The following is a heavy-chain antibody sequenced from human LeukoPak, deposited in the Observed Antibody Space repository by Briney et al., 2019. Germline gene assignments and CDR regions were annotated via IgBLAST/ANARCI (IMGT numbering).Heavy chain of an antibody. V-gene: IGHV4-59*01. J-gene: IGHJ5*02. CDR3: ARGKSSGSYYNWFDP. D-gene: IGHD1-26*01. CDR1: GGSITSYY. CDR2: IYYSGST. Sequence: PSETLSLSCTVSGGSITSYYWSWIRQPPGKGLEWIGYIYYSGSTNNNPSHKSRVTISVDTSKNQFSLKLRSVTAADTAVYYCARGKSSGSYYNWFDPWGQGTLVTVSS.